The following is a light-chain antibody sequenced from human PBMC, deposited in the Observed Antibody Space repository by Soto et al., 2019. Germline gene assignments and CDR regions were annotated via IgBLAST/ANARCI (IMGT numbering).Light chain of an antibody. CDR3: QQLNSYPLT. V-gene: IGKV1-9*01. Sequence: DIPLTQSPSFLSASVGDRVTITCRASQGISSYLAWYQQKPGKAPNLLIYAASTLQSGVPSRFSGSGSGTEFTLTLSSLQPEDFATYYCQQLNSYPLTFGGGTKVEIK. CDR2: AAS. CDR1: QGISSY. J-gene: IGKJ4*01.